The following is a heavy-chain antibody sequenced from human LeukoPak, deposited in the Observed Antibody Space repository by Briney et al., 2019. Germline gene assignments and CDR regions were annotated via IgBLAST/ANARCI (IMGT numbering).Heavy chain of an antibody. V-gene: IGHV3-33*06. D-gene: IGHD1-26*01. CDR1: GFTFSSYG. CDR2: IWYDGSNK. CDR3: AKFQVGATMVGFDY. Sequence: GGSLRLSCAASGFTFSSYGMHWVRQAPGKGLEWVAVIWYDGSNKYYADSVKGRFTISRDNSKNTLYLQMNSLRAEDTAVYYCAKFQVGATMVGFDYWGQGTLVTVSS. J-gene: IGHJ4*02.